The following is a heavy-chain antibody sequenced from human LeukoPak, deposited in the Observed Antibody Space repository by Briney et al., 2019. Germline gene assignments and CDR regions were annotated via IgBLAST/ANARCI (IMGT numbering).Heavy chain of an antibody. Sequence: ASVKVSCKASGYTFTGYYMHWVRQAPGQGLEWMGRINPNSSGTNYAQKFQGRVTMTRDTSISTAYMELSRLRSDDTAVYYCARDSSKRDYDFWSGYYRFDPWGQGTLVTVSS. CDR2: INPNSSGT. D-gene: IGHD3-3*01. J-gene: IGHJ5*02. CDR3: ARDSSKRDYDFWSGYYRFDP. CDR1: GYTFTGYY. V-gene: IGHV1-2*06.